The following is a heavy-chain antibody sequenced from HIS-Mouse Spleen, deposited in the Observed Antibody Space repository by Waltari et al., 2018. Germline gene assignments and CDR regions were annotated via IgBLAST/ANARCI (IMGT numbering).Heavy chain of an antibody. Sequence: EVQLVESGGGLVQPGGSLRLSCAASGFTFSSYWMSWVCQGHGKGVEWVANRKEDGSEKYYVYSVKGRFTISRDNAKNSLYLQMNSLRAEDTAVYYCARDGGTGDFDYWGQGTLVTVSS. CDR1: GFTFSSYW. CDR2: RKEDGSEK. V-gene: IGHV3-7*01. D-gene: IGHD7-27*01. CDR3: ARDGGTGDFDY. J-gene: IGHJ4*02.